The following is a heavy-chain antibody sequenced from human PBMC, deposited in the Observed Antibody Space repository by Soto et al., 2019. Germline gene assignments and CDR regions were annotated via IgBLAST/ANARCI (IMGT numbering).Heavy chain of an antibody. Sequence: PSETLSLTCTVSGGSISSQYWSWTRQPPGKGLEWIGYIYSSGSTYYNPSLKSRVTISVDTPKNQFSLRLSSVTAADTAAYYCAKSGRSGSLFRSSWWFDPWGHGTLVTVSS. V-gene: IGHV4-59*11. J-gene: IGHJ5*02. CDR3: AKSGRSGSLFRSSWWFDP. D-gene: IGHD1-26*01. CDR1: GGSISSQY. CDR2: IYSSGST.